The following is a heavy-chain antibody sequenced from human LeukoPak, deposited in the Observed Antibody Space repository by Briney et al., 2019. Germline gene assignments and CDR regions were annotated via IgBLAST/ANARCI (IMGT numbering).Heavy chain of an antibody. CDR1: GFTISNHW. Sequence: GGSLRLSCAASGFTISNHWMHWVRQAPGKGLVWVSRINSNGRRTSYADSVKGRFTISRDNAKNTLYLQMNSLRPDDTAVYYCAREVEVVPATMGAYYYYYMDVWGKGTTVTVSS. J-gene: IGHJ6*03. CDR2: INSNGRRT. V-gene: IGHV3-74*01. CDR3: AREVEVVPATMGAYYYYYMDV. D-gene: IGHD2-2*01.